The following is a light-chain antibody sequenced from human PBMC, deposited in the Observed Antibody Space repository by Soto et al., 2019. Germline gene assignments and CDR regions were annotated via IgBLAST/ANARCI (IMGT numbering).Light chain of an antibody. J-gene: IGLJ1*01. Sequence: QSALTQPASVSGSPGQSITISCTGTSSNVGSYKLVSWYQQHPGKAPKLMIFEVNKRPSVVSNRFSGSKSGNTASLTISGLKVEDEADYYCCSSGGSPTYVFGTGTKVTVL. CDR3: CSSGGSPTYV. CDR2: EVN. V-gene: IGLV2-23*02. CDR1: SSNVGSYKL.